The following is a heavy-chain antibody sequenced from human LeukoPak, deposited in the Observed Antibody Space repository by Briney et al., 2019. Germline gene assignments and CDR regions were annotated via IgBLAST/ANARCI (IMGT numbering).Heavy chain of an antibody. CDR2: ISGSGGST. J-gene: IGHJ6*04. Sequence: PGGSLRLSCAASGFTFSSYAMSWVRQAPGKGLEWVSAISGSGGSTYYADSVKGWFTISRDNSKNTLYLQMNSLRAEDTAVYYCAKDGYGDYSYYYYGMDVWGKGTTVTVSS. V-gene: IGHV3-23*01. CDR3: AKDGYGDYSYYYYGMDV. CDR1: GFTFSSYA. D-gene: IGHD4-17*01.